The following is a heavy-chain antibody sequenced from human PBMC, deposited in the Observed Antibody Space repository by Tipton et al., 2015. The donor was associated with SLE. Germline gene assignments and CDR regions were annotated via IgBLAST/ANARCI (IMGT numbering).Heavy chain of an antibody. Sequence: TLSLTCAVYGGSFSGYYWSWIRQPPGKGLEWIGEINHSGSTNYNPSLKSRVTISVDTSKNQFSLKLSSVTAADTAVYYCARGGYYDSSGVPYFDYWGQGTLVTVSS. CDR1: GGSFSGYY. CDR3: ARGGYYDSSGVPYFDY. V-gene: IGHV4-34*01. CDR2: INHSGST. J-gene: IGHJ4*02. D-gene: IGHD3-22*01.